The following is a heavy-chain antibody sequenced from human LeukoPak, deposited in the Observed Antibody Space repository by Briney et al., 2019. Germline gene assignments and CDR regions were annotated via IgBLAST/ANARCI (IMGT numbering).Heavy chain of an antibody. Sequence: GGSLRLSCTASGISFSTYAMSWVRQTPGKGLEWVSAISGSGRSPYYADSVKGHFTISRDNSKNTLYLQMNSLRAEDTAVYYCAKDPITFGGVDYFDYWGQGTLVTVSS. V-gene: IGHV3-23*01. CDR3: AKDPITFGGVDYFDY. J-gene: IGHJ4*02. CDR2: ISGSGRSP. CDR1: GISFSTYA. D-gene: IGHD3-16*01.